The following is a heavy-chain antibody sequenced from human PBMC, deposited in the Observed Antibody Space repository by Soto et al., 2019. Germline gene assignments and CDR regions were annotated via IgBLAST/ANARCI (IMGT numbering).Heavy chain of an antibody. D-gene: IGHD6-19*01. Sequence: QVQLVQSGAELKKPGASVKVSCKASGYTFTDYYVHWLRQAPGQGLEWMGWINPKSGVTHYAQKFQGWVTLTRDTFGRTGYMELNKLKSYDTAVFFCARGVSGWSPFDVWGPGTLVNVSS. V-gene: IGHV1-2*04. CDR2: INPKSGVT. CDR1: GYTFTDYY. CDR3: ARGVSGWSPFDV. J-gene: IGHJ4*02.